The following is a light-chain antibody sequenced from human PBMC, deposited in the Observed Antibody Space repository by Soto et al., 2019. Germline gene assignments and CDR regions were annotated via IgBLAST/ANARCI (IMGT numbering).Light chain of an antibody. V-gene: IGKV1-5*03. Sequence: DIQMTQSPSTLSASVGDRVTITCRASQSISSWLGWYQQKPGKAPKLLIYKSSSLESGVPSRFSGSGSGTAFTLTIRSLPPDDFAIYYCQQSFTCGPGTKVDIK. CDR3: QQSFT. CDR2: KSS. CDR1: QSISSW. J-gene: IGKJ3*01.